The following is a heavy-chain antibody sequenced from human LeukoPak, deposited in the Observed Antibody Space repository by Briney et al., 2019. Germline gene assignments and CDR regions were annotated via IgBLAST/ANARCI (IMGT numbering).Heavy chain of an antibody. CDR3: ARAEYGSGWYGTIDY. CDR1: GYTFTNYA. CDR2: VNAGNGNT. Sequence: ASVKVSCKASGYTFTNYAIHWVRQAPGQRLEWMGWVNAGNGNTKYSQEFQDRVTITRVTSASTAYMELSSLRSEDMAVYYCARAEYGSGWYGTIDYWGQGTLVTVSS. V-gene: IGHV1-3*03. D-gene: IGHD6-19*01. J-gene: IGHJ4*02.